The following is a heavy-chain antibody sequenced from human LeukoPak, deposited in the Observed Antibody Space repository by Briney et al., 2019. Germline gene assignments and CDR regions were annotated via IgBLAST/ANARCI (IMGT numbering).Heavy chain of an antibody. J-gene: IGHJ5*02. CDR2: ISYDGSYK. CDR1: GFTFSSYG. D-gene: IGHD2-21*02. Sequence: HTGGSLRLSCVASGFTFSSYGMHWVRQAPGKGLEWVAVISYDGSYKYYADSVKGRFTISRDNSKNTLSLQMNSLRGEDTAVYYCAKAMDAIVVVTVIQTWGQGTLVTVSS. CDR3: AKAMDAIVVVTVIQT. V-gene: IGHV3-30*18.